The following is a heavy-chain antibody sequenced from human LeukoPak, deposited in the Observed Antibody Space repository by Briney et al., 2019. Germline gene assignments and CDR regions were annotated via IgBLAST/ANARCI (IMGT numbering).Heavy chain of an antibody. J-gene: IGHJ5*02. V-gene: IGHV4-4*07. Sequence: SETLSLTCTVSGDSISSLFLSWIRQPAGKGLEWIGRIYGSRSTTYNPSLKSRVTMSVDTSKNQFSLKLTSVTAADTAVYYCARDSGTTGEVKFDPWGHGILVTVSS. CDR3: ARDSGTTGEVKFDP. D-gene: IGHD3-10*01. CDR1: GDSISSLF. CDR2: IYGSRST.